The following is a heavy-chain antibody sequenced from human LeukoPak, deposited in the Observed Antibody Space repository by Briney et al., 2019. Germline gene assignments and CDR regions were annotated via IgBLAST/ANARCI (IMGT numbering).Heavy chain of an antibody. J-gene: IGHJ5*02. CDR2: INHSGST. V-gene: IGHV4-34*01. CDR1: GGSFSGYY. Sequence: SETLSLTCAVYGGSFSGYYWSWIRQPPGKGLEWIGEINHSGSTNYNPSLKSRVTISVDTSKNQFSLKPSSVTAADTAVYYCARRWLPWGWFDPWGQGTLVTVSS. D-gene: IGHD5-24*01. CDR3: ARRWLPWGWFDP.